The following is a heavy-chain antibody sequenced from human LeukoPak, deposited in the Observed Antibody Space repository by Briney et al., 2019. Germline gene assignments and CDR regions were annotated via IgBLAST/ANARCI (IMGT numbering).Heavy chain of an antibody. CDR2: ISVSGTAI. V-gene: IGHV3-48*03. CDR3: ARDQDGTRLD. J-gene: IGHJ4*02. D-gene: IGHD1-1*01. CDR1: GFSVSSYE. Sequence: PGGSLRLSCAASGFSVSSYEMDWVRQAPGKGLEWVSYISVSGTAIYYADSVKGRFTISRDNAKNSLYLQMNSLRAEDTAVYYCARDQDGTRLDWGQGTRVTVSS.